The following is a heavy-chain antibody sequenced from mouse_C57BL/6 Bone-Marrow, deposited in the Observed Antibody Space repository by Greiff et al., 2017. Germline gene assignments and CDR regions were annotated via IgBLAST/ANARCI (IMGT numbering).Heavy chain of an antibody. CDR3: VSFYYDYDEGYFDV. D-gene: IGHD2-4*01. Sequence: EVKLMESGGGLVQPKGSLKLSCAASGFSFNTYAMNWVRQAPGKGLEWVARIRSKSNNYATYYADSVKDRFTISRDDSESMLYLQMNNLKTEDTAMYYCVSFYYDYDEGYFDVWGTGTTVTVSS. J-gene: IGHJ1*03. V-gene: IGHV10-1*01. CDR2: IRSKSNNYAT. CDR1: GFSFNTYA.